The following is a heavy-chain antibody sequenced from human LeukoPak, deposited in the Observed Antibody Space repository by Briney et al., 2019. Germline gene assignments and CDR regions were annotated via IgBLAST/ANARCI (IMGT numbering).Heavy chain of an antibody. J-gene: IGHJ4*02. CDR1: GGSISSSSYY. CDR3: AGLMVVAATIDY. CDR2: IYYSGST. Sequence: PSETLSLTCTVSGGSISSSSYYWGWIRQPPGKGLEWIGSIYYSGSTYYNPSLKSRVTISVDTSKNQFSLKLSSVTAADTAVYYCAGLMVVAATIDYWGQGNLVTVSS. D-gene: IGHD2-15*01. V-gene: IGHV4-39*01.